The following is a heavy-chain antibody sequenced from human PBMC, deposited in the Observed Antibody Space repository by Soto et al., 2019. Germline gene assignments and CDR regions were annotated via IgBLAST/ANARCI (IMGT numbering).Heavy chain of an antibody. CDR1: GFTFSSYW. CDR2: IKQDGSEK. D-gene: IGHD6-19*01. V-gene: IGHV3-7*05. Sequence: EVQLVESGGGLVQPGGSLRLSCAASGFTFSSYWMSWVRQAPGKGLEWVANIKQDGSEKYYVDSVKGRFTISRDNAKNSLYLQMNSLRAEDTAVYYCARDEGSYSRGSYNWFDPSGQGTLVTVSS. CDR3: ARDEGSYSRGSYNWFDP. J-gene: IGHJ5*02.